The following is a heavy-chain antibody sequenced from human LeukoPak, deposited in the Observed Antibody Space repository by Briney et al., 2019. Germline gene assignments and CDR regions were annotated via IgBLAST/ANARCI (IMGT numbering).Heavy chain of an antibody. CDR1: GFTFSGSA. Sequence: GGSLRLSCAASGFTFSGSAMHWVRQASGKGLEWVGRIRSKANSYATAYAASVKGGFTISRDDSKNTAYLQMNSLRPEDTAVYYCAKGDFWSGYYYFDYWGQGTLVTVSS. J-gene: IGHJ4*02. CDR2: IRSKANSYAT. D-gene: IGHD3-3*01. CDR3: AKGDFWSGYYYFDY. V-gene: IGHV3-73*01.